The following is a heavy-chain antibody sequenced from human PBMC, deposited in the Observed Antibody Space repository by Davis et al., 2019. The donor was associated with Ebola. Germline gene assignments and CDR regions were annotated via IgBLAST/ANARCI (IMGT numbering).Heavy chain of an antibody. D-gene: IGHD4-17*01. J-gene: IGHJ4*02. CDR3: AKEGDYGDYDY. CDR1: GFTFSSYE. CDR2: ISSSGSNK. Sequence: PGGSLRLSCAVSGFTFSSYEMNWVRQAPGKGLEWVSYISSSGSNKYYADPVKGRFTLSRDNAKNTLYLQMNSLRAEDTAVYYCAKEGDYGDYDYWGQGTLVTVSS. V-gene: IGHV3-48*03.